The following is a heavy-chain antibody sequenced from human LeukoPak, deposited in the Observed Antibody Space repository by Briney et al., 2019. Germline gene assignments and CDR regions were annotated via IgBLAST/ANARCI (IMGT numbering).Heavy chain of an antibody. J-gene: IGHJ6*02. CDR1: GGSISSYY. CDR2: IYYSGST. CDR3: ARARPAYYYDSSGYHYYYGMDV. V-gene: IGHV4-59*01. D-gene: IGHD3-22*01. Sequence: SETLSLTCTVSGGSISSYYWSWIRQPPGKGLEWIGYIYYSGSTNYNPSLKSRVTISVDTSKNQFSLKLSSVTAADTAVYYCARARPAYYYDSSGYHYYYGMDVWGQGTTVTVSS.